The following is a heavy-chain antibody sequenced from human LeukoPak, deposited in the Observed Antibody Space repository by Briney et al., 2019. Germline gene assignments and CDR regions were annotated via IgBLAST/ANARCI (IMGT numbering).Heavy chain of an antibody. CDR3: ARVLSSSSPRYWYFDL. J-gene: IGHJ2*01. D-gene: IGHD6-13*01. V-gene: IGHV4-4*07. Sequence: SETLSLTCTVSGGSISSYYWSWIRQPAGKGLEWIGRIYTSGSTNYNPSLKSRVTMSVDTSENQFSLKLSSVTAADTAVYYCARVLSSSSPRYWYFDLWGRGTLVTVSS. CDR1: GGSISSYY. CDR2: IYTSGST.